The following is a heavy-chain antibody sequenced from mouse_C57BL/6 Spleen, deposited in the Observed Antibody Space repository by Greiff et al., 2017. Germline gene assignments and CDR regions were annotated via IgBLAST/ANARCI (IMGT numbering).Heavy chain of an antibody. Sequence: QVQLQQPGAELVKPGASVKVSCKASGYTFTSYWMHWVKQRPGQGLEWIGRIHPSDSDTNYNQKFKGKATLTVDKSSSTAYMQLSSLTSEDSAVYYCAIDGVYDVYYYYAMDYWGPGTSVTVSS. V-gene: IGHV1-74*01. CDR3: AIDGVYDVYYYYAMDY. J-gene: IGHJ4*01. CDR2: IHPSDSDT. D-gene: IGHD2-3*01. CDR1: GYTFTSYW.